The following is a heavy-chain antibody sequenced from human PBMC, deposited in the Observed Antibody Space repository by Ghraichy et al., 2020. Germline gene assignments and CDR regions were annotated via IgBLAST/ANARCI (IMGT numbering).Heavy chain of an antibody. CDR1: GYSFTSYW. J-gene: IGHJ3*02. V-gene: IGHV5-51*01. Sequence: GESLNISCKGSGYSFTSYWIGWVRQMPGKGLEWMGIIYPGDSDTRYSPSFQGQVTISADKSISTAYLQWSSLKASDTAMYYCARPAYYDILTGYYTGAFDIWGQGTMVTVSS. CDR2: IYPGDSDT. CDR3: ARPAYYDILTGYYTGAFDI. D-gene: IGHD3-9*01.